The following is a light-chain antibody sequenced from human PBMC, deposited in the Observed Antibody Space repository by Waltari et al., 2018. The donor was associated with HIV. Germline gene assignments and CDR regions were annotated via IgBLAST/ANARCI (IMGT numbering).Light chain of an antibody. CDR3: QQSYTSLWT. CDR2: SAS. Sequence: DIQLPQFPSSLSASVGDRVTITCRASQTIGSYLNWYQQQPGKAPLGLISSASALQRGIPARFSGSGSGTTYTLAISNLQPEDAATYFCQQSYTSLWTFGQGTKL. CDR1: QTIGSY. V-gene: IGKV1-39*01. J-gene: IGKJ2*02.